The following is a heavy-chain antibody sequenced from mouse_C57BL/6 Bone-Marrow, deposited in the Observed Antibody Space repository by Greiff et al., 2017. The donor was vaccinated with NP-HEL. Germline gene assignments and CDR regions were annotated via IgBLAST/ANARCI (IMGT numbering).Heavy chain of an antibody. V-gene: IGHV14-4*01. D-gene: IGHD2-12*01. CDR1: GFNIKDDY. J-gene: IGHJ4*01. CDR3: TVYSSYAMDY. Sequence: VQLKQSGAELVRPGASVKLSCTASGFNIKDDYMHWVKPRPEQGLEWIGWIDPENGDTEYASKFQGKATITADTSSNTAYLQLSSLTSEDTAVYYCTVYSSYAMDYWGQGTSVTVAS. CDR2: IDPENGDT.